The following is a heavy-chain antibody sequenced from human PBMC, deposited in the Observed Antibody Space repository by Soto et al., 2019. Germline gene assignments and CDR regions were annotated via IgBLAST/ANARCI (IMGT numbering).Heavy chain of an antibody. CDR2: IFYSGST. D-gene: IGHD2-21*01. V-gene: IGHV4-59*08. J-gene: IGHJ5*02. CDR1: GGSIDSYY. Sequence: PSETLSLTCTVSGGSIDSYYWSWIRLPPGKGLDWIGYIFYSGSTKYNPSLKSRVTISVDTFKNQLSLKLTSVTAADTAFYYCARHGPGLPSDPWGQGTLVTVSS. CDR3: ARHGPGLPSDP.